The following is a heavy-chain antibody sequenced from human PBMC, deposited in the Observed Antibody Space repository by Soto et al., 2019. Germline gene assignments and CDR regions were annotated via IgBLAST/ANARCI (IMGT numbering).Heavy chain of an antibody. Sequence: SETLSLTCAVSGGSINSSNWWSWVRQPPGKGLEWIGEIYHSGSTNYNPSLKSRVTISVDKSKNQFSLKLSSVTAADTAVYYCARDCEAAGPHTYWYFDLWGRGTLVT. J-gene: IGHJ2*01. CDR1: GGSINSSNW. V-gene: IGHV4-4*02. CDR3: ARDCEAAGPHTYWYFDL. CDR2: IYHSGST. D-gene: IGHD6-13*01.